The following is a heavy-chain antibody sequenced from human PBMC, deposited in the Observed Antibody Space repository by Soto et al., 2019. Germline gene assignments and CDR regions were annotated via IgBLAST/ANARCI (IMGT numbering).Heavy chain of an antibody. D-gene: IGHD3-9*01. CDR1: GGTFSSYA. V-gene: IGHV1-69*13. Sequence: SVKVSCKASGGTFSSYAISWVRQAPGQGLEWMGGIIPIFGTANYAQKFQGRVTITADESTSTAYMELSSLRSEDTAVYYCARTIRNYDILGPTTHYYYYYGMDVWGQGTTVTVSS. CDR3: ARTIRNYDILGPTTHYYYYYGMDV. CDR2: IIPIFGTA. J-gene: IGHJ6*02.